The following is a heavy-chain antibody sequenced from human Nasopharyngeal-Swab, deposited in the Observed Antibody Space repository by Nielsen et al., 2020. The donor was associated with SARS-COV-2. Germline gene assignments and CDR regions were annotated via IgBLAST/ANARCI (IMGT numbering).Heavy chain of an antibody. Sequence: SETLSLTCAVYGGSFSGYYWSWIRQPPGKGLEWIGEINHSGGTNYNPSLKSRVTISVDTSKNQFSLKLSSVTAADTAVYYCARGGTGTTAYYYGMDVWGQGTTVTVSS. CDR3: ARGGTGTTAYYYGMDV. J-gene: IGHJ6*02. V-gene: IGHV4-34*01. CDR1: GGSFSGYY. CDR2: INHSGGT. D-gene: IGHD1-7*01.